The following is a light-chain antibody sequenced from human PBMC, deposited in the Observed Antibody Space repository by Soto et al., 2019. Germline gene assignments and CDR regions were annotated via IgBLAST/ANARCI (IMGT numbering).Light chain of an antibody. CDR2: AAS. CDR3: QHYNSSPWT. Sequence: DIQMTQSPSTLSASVGDRVTITCRASQSISSWLAWYQQKPGKAPKLLLYAASSLESGVPSRFSGSRSGTDFTLTISSLQPDDVATYCCQHYNSSPWTFGQGTKVEVK. V-gene: IGKV1-5*01. J-gene: IGKJ1*01. CDR1: QSISSW.